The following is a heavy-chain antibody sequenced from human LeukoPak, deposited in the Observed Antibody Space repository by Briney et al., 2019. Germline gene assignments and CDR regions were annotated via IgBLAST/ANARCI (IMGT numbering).Heavy chain of an antibody. D-gene: IGHD6-6*01. J-gene: IGHJ6*02. CDR1: GGTFSSYA. V-gene: IGHV1-69*13. Sequence: SVKVSCKASGGTFSSYAISWVPQAPGQGLEWMGGIIPIFGTANYAQKFQGRVTITADESTSTAYMELSSLRSEDTAVYYCARLDEYSSSSRYYGMDVWGQGTTVTVSS. CDR2: IIPIFGTA. CDR3: ARLDEYSSSSRYYGMDV.